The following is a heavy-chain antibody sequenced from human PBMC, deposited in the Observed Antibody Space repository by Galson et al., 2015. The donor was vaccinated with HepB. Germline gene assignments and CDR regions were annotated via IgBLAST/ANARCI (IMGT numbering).Heavy chain of an antibody. CDR1: GFTFSSYS. CDR3: ARDEVDTAMVWGINAFDI. D-gene: IGHD5-18*01. V-gene: IGHV3-48*02. CDR2: ISSSSSTI. Sequence: SLRLSCAASGFTFSSYSMNWVRQAPGKGLEWVSYISSSSSTIYYADSVKGRFTISRDNAKNSLYLQMNSLRDEDTAVYYCARDEVDTAMVWGINAFDIWGQGTMVTVSS. J-gene: IGHJ3*02.